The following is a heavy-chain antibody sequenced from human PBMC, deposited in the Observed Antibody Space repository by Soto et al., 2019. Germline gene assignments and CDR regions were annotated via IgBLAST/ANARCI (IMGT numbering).Heavy chain of an antibody. CDR1: GYSISSGYY. V-gene: IGHV4-38-2*01. CDR3: ARWGGRGYDFWSGYLYYFDY. D-gene: IGHD3-3*01. J-gene: IGHJ4*02. Sequence: SETLSLTCAVSGYSISSGYYWGWIRQPPGKGLEWIGSIYHSGSTYYNPSLKSRVTISVDTSKNQFSLKLSSVTAADTAVYYCARWGGRGYDFWSGYLYYFDYWGQGTLVTVSS. CDR2: IYHSGST.